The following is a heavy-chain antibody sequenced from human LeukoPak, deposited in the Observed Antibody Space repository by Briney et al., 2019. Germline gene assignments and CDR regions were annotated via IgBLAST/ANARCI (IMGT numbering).Heavy chain of an antibody. CDR1: GDSASSTRYY. J-gene: IGHJ5*02. CDR3: ARYSYGGEDWFDP. Sequence: PSETLSLTCTVSGDSASSTRYYWGWIRQPPGKRLEWIGSIYYSGTTYYNPSLKSRVTILLDMSKNQFSLRLTSVTAADTAVYYCARYSYGGEDWFDPWGQGTLVTVSS. CDR2: IYYSGTT. D-gene: IGHD3-16*01. V-gene: IGHV4-39*01.